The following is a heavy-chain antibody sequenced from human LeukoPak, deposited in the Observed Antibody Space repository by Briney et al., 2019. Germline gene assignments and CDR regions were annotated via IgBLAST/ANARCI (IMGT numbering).Heavy chain of an antibody. CDR3: ARDYDILTGYGDYYYGMDV. J-gene: IGHJ6*02. CDR1: GYTFSSYG. D-gene: IGHD3-9*01. CDR2: ISAYNGNT. Sequence: ASVKVSCKASGYTFSSYGISWVRQAPGQGLEWMGWISAYNGNTNYAQKLQGRVTMTTDTSTSTAYMELRSLRSDDTAVYYCARDYDILTGYGDYYYGMDVWGQGTTVTVSS. V-gene: IGHV1-18*01.